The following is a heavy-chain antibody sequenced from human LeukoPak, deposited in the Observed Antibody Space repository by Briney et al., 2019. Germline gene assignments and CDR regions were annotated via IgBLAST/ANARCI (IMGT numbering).Heavy chain of an antibody. D-gene: IGHD3-22*01. CDR1: GGTFSSYA. J-gene: IGHJ4*02. Sequence: SVKVSCKASGGTFSSYAISWVRQAPGQGLEWMGGIIPIFGTANYAQKFQGRVTITADKSTSTAYMELSSLRSEDTAVYYCARDPSYYDSSGYFNWGQGTLVTVSS. V-gene: IGHV1-69*06. CDR3: ARDPSYYDSSGYFN. CDR2: IIPIFGTA.